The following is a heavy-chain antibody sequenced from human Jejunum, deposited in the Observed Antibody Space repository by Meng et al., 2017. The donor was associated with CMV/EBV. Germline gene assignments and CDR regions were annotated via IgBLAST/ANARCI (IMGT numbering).Heavy chain of an antibody. D-gene: IGHD5-18*01. Sequence: SGFTFSSFAMTWVGQAPGKGLEWVSTIDSSDRTYYADSVKGRFTISRDNSMNTLHLQMNSLRAEDTAVYYCAKSLVDTAMDLDEWSQETLVTVSS. CDR2: IDSSDRT. V-gene: IGHV3-23*01. J-gene: IGHJ4*02. CDR1: GFTFSSFA. CDR3: AKSLVDTAMDLDE.